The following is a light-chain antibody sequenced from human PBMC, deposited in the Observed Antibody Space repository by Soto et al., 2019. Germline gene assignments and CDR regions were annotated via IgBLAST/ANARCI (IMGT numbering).Light chain of an antibody. Sequence: DIQMTQSPSTLSASVGDRVTITCRASQSINNWFAWYQQKPGKAPKLFIFKASTLESGVPSRFSGSGSGTEFTLSIISLQLDDFATYCCQQYETFPRTVGQLTKVEIK. V-gene: IGKV1-5*03. CDR2: KAS. J-gene: IGKJ1*01. CDR3: QQYETFPRT. CDR1: QSINNW.